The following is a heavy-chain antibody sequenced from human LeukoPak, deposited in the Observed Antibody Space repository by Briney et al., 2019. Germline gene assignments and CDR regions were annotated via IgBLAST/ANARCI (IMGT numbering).Heavy chain of an antibody. CDR1: GFTVSSNY. D-gene: IGHD2-21*01. J-gene: IGHJ4*02. V-gene: IGHV3-66*01. CDR2: IYSGGST. Sequence: GGSLILSCAASGFTVSSNYMTWVRQAPGKGLEWVSVIYSGGSTYYADSVKGRFTISRDNSKNTLYLQMNSLRAEDTAVYYCARGEFRYYFDYWGQGTLVTVSS. CDR3: ARGEFRYYFDY.